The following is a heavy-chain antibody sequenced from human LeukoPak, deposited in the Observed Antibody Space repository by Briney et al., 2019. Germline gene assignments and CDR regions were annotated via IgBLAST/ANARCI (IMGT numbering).Heavy chain of an antibody. J-gene: IGHJ4*02. CDR2: IYYSGST. CDR1: GCSISSYY. V-gene: IGHV4-59*01. CDR3: AIGVDYGDFDLYYFDY. D-gene: IGHD4-17*01. Sequence: SETLSLTCTASGCSISSYYWSWIRQPPGKGLEWIGFIYYSGSTNYNPSLKSRVTISVDTSKNTFSLKLSTVTAADTAVYYCAIGVDYGDFDLYYFDYWGQGTLVTVSS.